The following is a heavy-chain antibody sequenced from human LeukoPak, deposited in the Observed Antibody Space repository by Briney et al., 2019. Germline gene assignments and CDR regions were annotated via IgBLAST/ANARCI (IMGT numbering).Heavy chain of an antibody. D-gene: IGHD4-17*01. CDR1: GFTFSTYS. J-gene: IGHJ1*01. Sequence: PGGSLRLSCAASGFTFSTYSMNCVRQAPGRGLEGVSSISSSSNYIYYADSGKGRFSISRDDAKNSLFVQMNGLRAEDTAVYYCARDMTTATTCYLQHWGQGTLVTVSS. CDR2: ISSSSNYI. V-gene: IGHV3-21*01. CDR3: ARDMTTATTCYLQH.